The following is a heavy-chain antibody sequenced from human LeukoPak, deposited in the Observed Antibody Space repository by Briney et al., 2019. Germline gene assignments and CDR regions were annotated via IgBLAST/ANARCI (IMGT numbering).Heavy chain of an antibody. V-gene: IGHV3-23*01. CDR1: GFTFSSYE. CDR3: AMPPVDSSGYWDY. J-gene: IGHJ4*02. Sequence: GGSLRLSCAASGFTFSSYEMNWVRQAPGKGLEWVSAISGSGGSTYYADSVKGRFTISRDNSKNTLYLQMNSLRAEDTAVYYCAMPPVDSSGYWDYWGQGTLVTVSS. CDR2: ISGSGGST. D-gene: IGHD3-22*01.